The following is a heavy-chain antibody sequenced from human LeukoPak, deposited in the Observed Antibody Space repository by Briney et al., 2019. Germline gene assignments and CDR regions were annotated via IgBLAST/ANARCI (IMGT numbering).Heavy chain of an antibody. CDR3: ARDRSWLFDY. J-gene: IGHJ4*02. D-gene: IGHD6-13*01. CDR1: GDSVSSSTAA. V-gene: IGHV6-1*01. CDR2: TYYRSKWYN. Sequence: SQTLSLTCAISGDSVSSSTAAWNWIRQFPSRGLEWLGRTYYRSKWYNDYAVSVKGRISINPDTSKNQFSLQLNSVTPEDTAVYYCARDRSWLFDYWGQGTLVTVSS.